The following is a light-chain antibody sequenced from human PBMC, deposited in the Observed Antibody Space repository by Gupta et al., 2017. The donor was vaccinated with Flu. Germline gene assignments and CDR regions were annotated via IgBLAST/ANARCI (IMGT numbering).Light chain of an antibody. CDR2: EER. CDR3: YSTETSGGHSGV. Sequence: SYELTQPPSVSVSPGPAARITCSGDALPKRYAYWSKQKSDQAPALVIYEERKRHSGIPERFSGSRSGTMATLTISGAQVEDEAAYYCYSTETSGGHSGVFGGGTKLTVV. CDR1: ALPKRY. V-gene: IGLV3-10*01. J-gene: IGLJ3*02.